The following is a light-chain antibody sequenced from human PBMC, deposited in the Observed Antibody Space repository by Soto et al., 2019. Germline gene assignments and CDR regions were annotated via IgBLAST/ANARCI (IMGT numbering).Light chain of an antibody. CDR2: CAS. Sequence: EIVMTQSPATLSVSPGERATLSCRASQSVSSNLAWYQQKPGQAPRLLIYCASTRATGIPAGFSGSGSGTEFTLTISSLQSEDFAVYYCQQYNNWPPWTFGQGTKVEIK. CDR3: QQYNNWPPWT. V-gene: IGKV3-15*01. CDR1: QSVSSN. J-gene: IGKJ1*01.